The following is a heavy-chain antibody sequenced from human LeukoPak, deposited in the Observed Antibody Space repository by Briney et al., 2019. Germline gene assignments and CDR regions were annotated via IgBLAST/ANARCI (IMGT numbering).Heavy chain of an antibody. CDR1: GGSFSGYY. Sequence: SETLSLTCAVYGGSFSGYYWSWIRQPPGKGLEWIGEINHSGSTNYNPSLKSRVTISVDTSKNQFSLKLSSVTAADTAAYYCAREGLIAAAGNDAFDIWGQGTMVTVSS. J-gene: IGHJ3*02. V-gene: IGHV4-34*01. CDR2: INHSGST. CDR3: AREGLIAAAGNDAFDI. D-gene: IGHD6-13*01.